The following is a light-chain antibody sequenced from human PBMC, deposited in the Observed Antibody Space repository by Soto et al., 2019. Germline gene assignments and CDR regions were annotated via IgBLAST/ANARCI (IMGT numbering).Light chain of an antibody. J-gene: IGKJ1*01. CDR3: QRYSSSVT. V-gene: IGKV3-20*01. CDR1: QNFSSSF. Sequence: EIVLTQSPGSLSLSPGERATLSCRASQNFSSSFFAWYQQKRGQAPRLLMYGVSSRATGVPDRFIGSGSETDSTLTSSRLDPEYFAVYYWQRYSSSVTFGQGTKVEIK. CDR2: GVS.